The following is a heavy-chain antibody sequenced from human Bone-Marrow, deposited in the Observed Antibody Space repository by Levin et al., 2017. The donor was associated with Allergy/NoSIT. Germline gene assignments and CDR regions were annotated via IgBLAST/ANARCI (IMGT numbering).Heavy chain of an antibody. Sequence: ASVKVSCTASGYTFTDSYLHWVRQAPGQGLEWMGMLNPNTGDTDYAQKFQGRVTMTRDTSISTAYLEVNSLRSDDTALYYCAKQFCDSTSCYPYFDFWGQGSLVTVSS. J-gene: IGHJ4*02. CDR2: LNPNTGDT. D-gene: IGHD2-2*01. CDR3: AKQFCDSTSCYPYFDF. V-gene: IGHV1-2*02. CDR1: GYTFTDSY.